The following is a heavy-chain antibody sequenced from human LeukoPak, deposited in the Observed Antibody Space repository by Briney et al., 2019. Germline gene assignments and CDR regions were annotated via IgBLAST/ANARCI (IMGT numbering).Heavy chain of an antibody. Sequence: ASVKVSCKASGYTFTGYYMHWVRQAPGQGLEWMGWINPNSGGTNYAQKFQGRVTMTRDTSISTAYMELRSLRSDDTAVYYCARAPRFPPGGKEYYWGQGTLVTVSS. CDR1: GYTFTGYY. D-gene: IGHD4-23*01. CDR2: INPNSGGT. V-gene: IGHV1-2*02. J-gene: IGHJ4*02. CDR3: ARAPRFPPGGKEYY.